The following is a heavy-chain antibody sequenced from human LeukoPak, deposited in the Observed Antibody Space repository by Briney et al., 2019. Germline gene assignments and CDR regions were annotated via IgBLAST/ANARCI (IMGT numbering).Heavy chain of an antibody. D-gene: IGHD4-23*01. CDR2: IIPIFGTA. V-gene: IGHV1-69*06. CDR3: ARAGYGGNSYYYYYMDV. Sequence: ASVKVSCTASGYTFTNYAMNWVRQAPGQGLEWMGGIIPIFGTANYAQKFQGRVTITADKSTSTAYMELSSLRSEDTAVYYCARAGYGGNSYYYYYMDVWGKGTTVTVSS. CDR1: GYTFTNYA. J-gene: IGHJ6*03.